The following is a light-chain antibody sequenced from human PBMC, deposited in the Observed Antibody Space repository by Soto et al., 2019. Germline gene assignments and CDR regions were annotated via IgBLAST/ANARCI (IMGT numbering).Light chain of an antibody. V-gene: IGKV1-5*03. CDR3: QQYSSRST. CDR1: QSIGSE. J-gene: IGKJ1*01. CDR2: KAS. Sequence: DIQMTQSPSTLSASIGARVTITCRASQSIGSELAWYQQKPGKAPNLLIYKASSLESGVPSRFSGSGFGTEFTLTISSLQPGDFATYYCQQYSSRSTFGQGTKVDIK.